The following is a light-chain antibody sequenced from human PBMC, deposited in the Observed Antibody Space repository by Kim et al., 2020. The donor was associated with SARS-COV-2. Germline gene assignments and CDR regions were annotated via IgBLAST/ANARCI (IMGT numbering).Light chain of an antibody. CDR1: QSLGNNY. J-gene: IGKJ1*01. CDR2: GAS. V-gene: IGKV3-20*01. CDR3: QHYGRSKWT. Sequence: EIVLTQSPGTLSLSSGERANLSCRASQSLGNNYLAWYQQKPGQGPRLLIYGASIRVTGIPDRFGGSGSGTDFTLSINRLESEDFAVYYCQHYGRSKWTFGQGTKVDIK.